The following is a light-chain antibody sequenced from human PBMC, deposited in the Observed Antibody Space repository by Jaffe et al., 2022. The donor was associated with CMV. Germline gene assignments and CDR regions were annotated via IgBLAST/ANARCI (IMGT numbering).Light chain of an antibody. J-gene: IGKJ4*01. CDR2: GAS. CDR3: QYARTPGT. Sequence: EVVLTQSPGTLSLSPGETATLSCRASQSVSSHLTWYQQKPGQSPRLLMYGASSRATGIPDRFSGSGSGTDFTLTISRLEPEDFAVYYCQYARTPGTFGGGTKVEIK. V-gene: IGKV3-20*01. CDR1: QSVSSH.